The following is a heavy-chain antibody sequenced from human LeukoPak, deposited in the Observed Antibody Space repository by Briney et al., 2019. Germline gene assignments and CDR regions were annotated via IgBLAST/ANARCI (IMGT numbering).Heavy chain of an antibody. V-gene: IGHV5-51*01. CDR2: IYPRDSHT. J-gene: IGHJ6*03. CDR1: GYSFTDYW. Sequence: GESLKISCKASGYSFTDYWIGWVRQMPGKGLEWVGIIYPRDSHTIYSRSFQGQVTVSVDKSITTAYLQWSSLKAWDTAIYYCTRADFYYYYMDFWGKGTTVSVSS. CDR3: TRADFYYYYMDF.